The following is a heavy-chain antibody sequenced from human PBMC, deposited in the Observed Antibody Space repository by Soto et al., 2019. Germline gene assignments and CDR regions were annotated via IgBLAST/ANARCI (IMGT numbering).Heavy chain of an antibody. V-gene: IGHV3-33*01. CDR1: GFTFSSYG. D-gene: IGHD6-13*01. J-gene: IGHJ6*02. CDR2: IWYDGSNK. CDR3: ARIRGSSYPYYYYYGMDG. Sequence: GGSLRLSCAASGFTFSSYGMHWVRQAPGKGLEWVAVIWYDGSNKYYADSVKGRFTISRDNSKNTLYLQMNSLRAEDTAVYYCARIRGSSYPYYYYYGMDGWGQGTTVTVSS.